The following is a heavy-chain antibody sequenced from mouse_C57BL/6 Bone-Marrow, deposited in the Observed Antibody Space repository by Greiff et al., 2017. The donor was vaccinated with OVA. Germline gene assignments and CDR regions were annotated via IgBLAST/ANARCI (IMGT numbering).Heavy chain of an antibody. D-gene: IGHD1-1*02. CDR1: GFTFSSYG. J-gene: IGHJ2*01. V-gene: IGHV5-6*02. CDR3: ARRGGVPFDY. Sequence: EVKLVESGGDLVKPGGSLKLSCAASGFTFSSYGMSWVRQTPDKRLEWVATLSSGGSYTYYPDSVKGRFTISRDNAKNTLYLQMSSLKSEDTAMYYCARRGGVPFDYWGQGTTLTVSS. CDR2: LSSGGSYT.